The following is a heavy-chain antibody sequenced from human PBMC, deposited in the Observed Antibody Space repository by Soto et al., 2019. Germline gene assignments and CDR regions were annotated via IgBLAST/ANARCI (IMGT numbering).Heavy chain of an antibody. J-gene: IGHJ6*02. Sequence: QVQLVQSGAEVKKPGASVKVSCKASGYTFTSYGISWVRQAPGQGLEWMGWISAYNGNTNYAQKLQGRVTMTTDTSTSTAYMELRSLRSDDTAVYYCARGYSGYDFKYYCGMDVWGQGTTVTVSS. V-gene: IGHV1-18*01. CDR1: GYTFTSYG. CDR2: ISAYNGNT. CDR3: ARGYSGYDFKYYCGMDV. D-gene: IGHD5-12*01.